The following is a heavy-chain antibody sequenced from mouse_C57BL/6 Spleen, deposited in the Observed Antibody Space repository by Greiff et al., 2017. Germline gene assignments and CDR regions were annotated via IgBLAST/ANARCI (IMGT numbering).Heavy chain of an antibody. J-gene: IGHJ3*01. CDR1: GYTFTSYW. V-gene: IGHV1-53*01. CDR2: INPSNGGT. Sequence: QVQLQQPGTELVKPGASVKLSCKASGYTFTSYWMHWVKQRPGQGLEWIGNINPSNGGTNYNEKFKSKATLTVDKSSSTAYMQLSSLTSEDSAVYYGAREREYDYDTAWFAYWGQGTLVTVSA. D-gene: IGHD2-4*01. CDR3: AREREYDYDTAWFAY.